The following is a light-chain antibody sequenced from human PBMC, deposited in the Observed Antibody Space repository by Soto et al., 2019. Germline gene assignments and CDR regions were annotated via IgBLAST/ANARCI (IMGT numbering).Light chain of an antibody. CDR2: GAS. CDR1: QSINRD. J-gene: IGKJ5*01. Sequence: EIVMTQSPATLSVSPGESATLTCRASQSINRDLAWYVQKPGQAPRRVVYGASTWATGVPPRFTGSGSGTEFTLQISGLQSEDFAVYYWQQDKFWPITFGQGTRLGNK. CDR3: QQDKFWPIT. V-gene: IGKV3D-15*01.